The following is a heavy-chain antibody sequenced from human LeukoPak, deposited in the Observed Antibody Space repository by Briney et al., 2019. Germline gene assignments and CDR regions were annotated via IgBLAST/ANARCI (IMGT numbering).Heavy chain of an antibody. J-gene: IGHJ4*02. CDR2: IYYSGDT. Sequence: SETLSLTCTVSGGSLSSYYGSWIRQPPGKGLEWSGYIYYSGDTNYNPSLKSRVTISVDTSKNQFSLKLNPATAADTAVYYCASGTYYYFDFWGRGALVTVSS. CDR3: ASGTYYYFDF. D-gene: IGHD6-13*01. CDR1: GGSLSSYY. V-gene: IGHV4-59*01.